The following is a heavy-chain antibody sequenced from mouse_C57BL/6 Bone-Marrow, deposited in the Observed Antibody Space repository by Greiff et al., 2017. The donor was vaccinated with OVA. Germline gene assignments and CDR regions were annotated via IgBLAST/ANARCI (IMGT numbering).Heavy chain of an antibody. CDR3: TRNGSSYWFAY. J-gene: IGHJ3*01. V-gene: IGHV1-82*01. CDR1: GYAFSSSW. Sequence: QVQLQQSGPELVKPGASVKISCKASGYAFSSSWMNWVKQRPGKGLEWIGRIYPGDGDTNYNGKFKGKATLTAVTSASTAYMELSSLTNEDSAVYYCTRNGSSYWFAYWGQGTLVTVSA. CDR2: IYPGDGDT. D-gene: IGHD1-1*01.